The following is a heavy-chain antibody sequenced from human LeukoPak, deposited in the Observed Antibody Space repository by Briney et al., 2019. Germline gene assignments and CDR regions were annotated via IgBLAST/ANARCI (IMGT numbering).Heavy chain of an antibody. J-gene: IGHJ4*02. V-gene: IGHV3-53*01. CDR1: GFTVSSNY. D-gene: IGHD5-24*01. Sequence: GGSLRLSCAASGFTVSSNYMSWVRQAPGKGLEWVSVIYSGGSTYYADSVKGRFTISRDNSKNTLYLQMNSLRAEDTAVYYCARENRDGYNSGALVDWGQGTLVTVSS. CDR3: ARENRDGYNSGALVD. CDR2: IYSGGST.